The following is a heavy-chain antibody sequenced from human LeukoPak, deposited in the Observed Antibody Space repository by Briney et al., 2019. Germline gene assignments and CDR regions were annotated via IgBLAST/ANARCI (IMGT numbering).Heavy chain of an antibody. Sequence: GGSLRLSCAASGFTFSNYWMHWVRQAPGKGLVWVSYIDSDGITRYADSVKGRFTISRDDAENTPSLQMNSLRAEDTAVYYCARGGHASVDYWGQGTLVTVSS. V-gene: IGHV3-74*01. CDR2: IDSDGIT. D-gene: IGHD3-10*01. CDR3: ARGGHASVDY. CDR1: GFTFSNYW. J-gene: IGHJ4*02.